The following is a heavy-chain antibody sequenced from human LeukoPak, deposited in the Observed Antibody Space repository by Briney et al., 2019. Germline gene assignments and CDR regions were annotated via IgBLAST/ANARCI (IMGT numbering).Heavy chain of an antibody. V-gene: IGHV4-34*01. Sequence: PSETLSLTCAVYGGSFSGYYWSWIRQPPGKGLEWIGEINHSGSTNYNLSLKSRVTISVDTSKNQFSLKLSSVTAADTAVYYCARGGITVVVPAAISRVGSWFDPWGQGTLVTVSS. CDR2: INHSGST. CDR3: ARGGITVVVPAAISRVGSWFDP. D-gene: IGHD2-2*01. CDR1: GGSFSGYY. J-gene: IGHJ5*02.